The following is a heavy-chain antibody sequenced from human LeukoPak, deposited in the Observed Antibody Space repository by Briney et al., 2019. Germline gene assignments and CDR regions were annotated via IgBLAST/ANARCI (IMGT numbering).Heavy chain of an antibody. CDR1: GCTFTSYG. CDR3: AREEYSYGDSMDV. CDR2: ISAYNGNT. J-gene: IGHJ6*03. Sequence: ASVKVSCKASGCTFTSYGISWVRQAPGQGLEWMGWISAYNGNTNYAQKLRGRVTMTTDTSTSTAYMELRSLRSDDTAVYYCAREEYSYGDSMDVWGKGTTVTVSS. V-gene: IGHV1-18*01. D-gene: IGHD5-18*01.